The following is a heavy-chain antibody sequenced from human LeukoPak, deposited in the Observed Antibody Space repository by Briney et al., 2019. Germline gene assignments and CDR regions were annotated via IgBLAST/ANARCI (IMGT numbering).Heavy chain of an antibody. CDR2: IYHSGST. D-gene: IGHD3-3*01. J-gene: IGHJ4*02. V-gene: IGHV4-30-2*01. Sequence: PSETLSLTCTVSGGSISSGGYYWSWVRQPPGKGLEWIGYIYHSGSTYYNPSLKSRVTISVDRSKNQFSLKLSSVTAADTAVYYCARRSDYDFWSGYYRGGYYFDYWGQGTLVTVSS. CDR1: GGSISSGGYY. CDR3: ARRSDYDFWSGYYRGGYYFDY.